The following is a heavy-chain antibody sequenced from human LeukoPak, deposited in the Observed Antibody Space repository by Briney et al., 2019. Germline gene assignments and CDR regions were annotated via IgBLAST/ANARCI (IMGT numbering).Heavy chain of an antibody. CDR3: ARLMTTVTTFGYYYYYMDV. CDR2: IYTSGST. Sequence: ASETLSLTCTVSGGSISSYYWSWIRQPPGKGLEWIGYIYTSGSTNYNPSLKSRVTISVDTSKNQFSLKLSSVTAADTAVYYCARLMTTVTTFGYYYYYMDVWDKGTTVTVSS. CDR1: GGSISSYY. V-gene: IGHV4-4*09. D-gene: IGHD4-17*01. J-gene: IGHJ6*03.